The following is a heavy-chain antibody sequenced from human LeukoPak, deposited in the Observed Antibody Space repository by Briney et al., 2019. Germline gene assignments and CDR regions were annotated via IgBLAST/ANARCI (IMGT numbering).Heavy chain of an antibody. V-gene: IGHV3-48*01. CDR1: GFTFSSYS. D-gene: IGHD2-2*03. J-gene: IGHJ4*02. CDR2: ISSSSSTI. Sequence: PGGSLRLSCAASGFTFSSYSMTWVRQAPGKGPEWVSYISSSSSTIYYADSVKGRFTISRDNAKNSLYLQMNSLRAEDTAVYYCARVGYLRPFDYWGQGTLVTVSS. CDR3: ARVGYLRPFDY.